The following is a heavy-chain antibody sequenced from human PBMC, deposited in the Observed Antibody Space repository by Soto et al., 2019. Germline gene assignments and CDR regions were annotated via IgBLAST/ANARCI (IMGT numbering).Heavy chain of an antibody. CDR1: GGTFSTYA. Sequence: QVQLVQSGAEVKKPESSVKVSCKAPGGTFSTYAISWVRQAPRQGLEWMGGIIPMFGTANYAQRFRDRVTITADESTNTVYMELSSLRSEDTAVYFCASGIQLWLRRINNGYSGWGQGTMVIVSS. V-gene: IGHV1-69*12. CDR3: ASGIQLWLRRINNGYSG. J-gene: IGHJ4*02. D-gene: IGHD5-18*01. CDR2: IIPMFGTA.